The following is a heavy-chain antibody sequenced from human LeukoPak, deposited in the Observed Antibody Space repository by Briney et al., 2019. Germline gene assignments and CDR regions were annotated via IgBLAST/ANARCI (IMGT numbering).Heavy chain of an antibody. Sequence: PSETLSLTCTVSGGSISTYYWSWIRELPGKGLEWLGIINDSGTTNYNPSLKSRGSISVDTPKNQFSLKLSSVTAADTAVYYCARSITISRNVFDPWGQGNLVTVSS. J-gene: IGHJ5*02. V-gene: IGHV4-59*08. CDR2: INDSGTT. D-gene: IGHD3-3*01. CDR1: GGSISTYY. CDR3: ARSITISRNVFDP.